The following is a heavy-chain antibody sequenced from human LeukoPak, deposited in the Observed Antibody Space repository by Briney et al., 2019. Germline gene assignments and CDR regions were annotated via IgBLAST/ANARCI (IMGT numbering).Heavy chain of an antibody. CDR2: IKPDGSLI. D-gene: IGHD6-6*01. J-gene: IGHJ4*02. V-gene: IGHV3-7*03. CDR1: GFTFSSYW. Sequence: AGGSLRLSCAASGFTFSSYWMTWVRQGPGKGLEWVANIKPDGSLIYYVDSVRGRFTISRDNSKNTLFLQMNSLRAEDTAVYYCAKGVYSSSPLDYWGQGTLVTVSS. CDR3: AKGVYSSSPLDY.